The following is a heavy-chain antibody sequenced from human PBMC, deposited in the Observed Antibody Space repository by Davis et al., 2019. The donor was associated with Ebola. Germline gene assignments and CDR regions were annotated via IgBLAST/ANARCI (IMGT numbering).Heavy chain of an antibody. CDR3: ARDSVTYNWNEDMGWFDP. V-gene: IGHV1-18*01. D-gene: IGHD1-1*01. CDR2: ISAYNGNT. J-gene: IGHJ5*02. Sequence: AASVKVSCKASGYTFTSYGISWVRQAPGQGLEWMGWISAYNGNTNYAQKLQGRVTMTTDTSTSTAYMELRSLRSDDTAVYYCARDSVTYNWNEDMGWFDPWGQGTLVTASS. CDR1: GYTFTSYG.